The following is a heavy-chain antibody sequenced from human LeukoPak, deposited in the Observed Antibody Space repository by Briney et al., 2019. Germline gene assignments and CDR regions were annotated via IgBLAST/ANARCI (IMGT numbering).Heavy chain of an antibody. D-gene: IGHD6-25*01. Sequence: TGGSLRLSGAASGFPFSNYWMHWVRQAPGKGLVWVSRVNSDGSTTNYADSVKGRFTISRDNAENTLYMRMNSLRPEDTAVYYCARGYYSSGRFDSWGQGTLVTVSS. V-gene: IGHV3-74*01. J-gene: IGHJ4*02. CDR1: GFPFSNYW. CDR2: VNSDGSTT. CDR3: ARGYYSSGRFDS.